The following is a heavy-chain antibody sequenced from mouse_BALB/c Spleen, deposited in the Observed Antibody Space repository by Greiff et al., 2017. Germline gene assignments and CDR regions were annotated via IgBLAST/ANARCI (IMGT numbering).Heavy chain of an antibody. CDR1: GYSITSDYA. CDR3: AISTETYAMDY. D-gene: IGHD4-1*02. CDR2: ISYSGST. V-gene: IGHV3-2*02. J-gene: IGHJ4*01. Sequence: DVQLVESGPGLVKPSQSLSLTCTVTGYSITSDYAWNWIRQFPGNKLEWMGYISYSGSTSYNPSLKSRISITRDTSKNQFFLQLNSVTTEDTATYYCAISTETYAMDYWGQGTSVTVSS.